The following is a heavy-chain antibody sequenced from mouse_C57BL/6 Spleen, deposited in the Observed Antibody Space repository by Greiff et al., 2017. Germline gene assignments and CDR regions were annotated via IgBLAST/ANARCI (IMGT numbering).Heavy chain of an antibody. Sequence: VQLQQSGAELMKPGASVKLSCKATGYTFTGYWIEWVKQRPGHGLEWIGEILPGSGSTNYTEKFKGKATFTADTSSNTAYMQLSSLTTEDSAIYYCAYYDGSSYYAMDYWGQGTSVTVSS. CDR3: AYYDGSSYYAMDY. V-gene: IGHV1-9*01. D-gene: IGHD1-1*01. J-gene: IGHJ4*01. CDR1: GYTFTGYW. CDR2: ILPGSGST.